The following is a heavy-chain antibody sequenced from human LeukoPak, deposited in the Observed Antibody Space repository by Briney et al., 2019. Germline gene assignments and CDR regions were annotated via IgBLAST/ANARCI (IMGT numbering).Heavy chain of an antibody. V-gene: IGHV4-30-2*01. CDR3: ARGYCSGGSCYPKKGWFDP. CDR1: GGSISSGGYY. Sequence: PSQTLSLTCTVSGGSISSGGYYWSWIRQPPGKGLEWIGEINHSGSTNYNPSLKSRVTISVDTSKNQFSLKLSSVTAADTAVYYCARGYCSGGSCYPKKGWFDPWGRGTLVTVSS. CDR2: INHSGST. D-gene: IGHD2-15*01. J-gene: IGHJ5*02.